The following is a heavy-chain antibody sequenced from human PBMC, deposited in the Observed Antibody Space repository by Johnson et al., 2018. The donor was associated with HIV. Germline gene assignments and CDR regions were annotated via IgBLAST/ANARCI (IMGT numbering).Heavy chain of an antibody. CDR2: ISYDGRDA. CDR1: GFAFSSYA. Sequence: QMLLVESGGGVVQPGTSLRLSCTASGFAFSSYALHWVRQAPGKGLEWVAVISYDGRDAYYADSVKGRFTSSRDNSKNTLYLQMNSLRPEDSAVYYCARVRIGRENAFDIWGQGTMVTVSS. V-gene: IGHV3-30*04. D-gene: IGHD2-15*01. J-gene: IGHJ3*02. CDR3: ARVRIGRENAFDI.